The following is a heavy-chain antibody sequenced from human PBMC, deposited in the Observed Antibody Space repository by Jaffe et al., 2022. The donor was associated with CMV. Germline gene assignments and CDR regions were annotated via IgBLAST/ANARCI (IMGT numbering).Heavy chain of an antibody. CDR1: GGSISSDNW. D-gene: IGHD6-6*01. CDR2: IFHSGST. Sequence: QVQLQESGPGLVKPSGTLSLTCAVSGGSISSDNWWSWVRQSPGKGLEWIGEIFHSGSTNYNPSLKSRATISVDNSKNQFSLKVYSVTAADTAVYYCASREYSSSSGLGYYFDSWGQGALVTVSS. CDR3: ASREYSSSSGLGYYFDS. J-gene: IGHJ4*02. V-gene: IGHV4-4*02.